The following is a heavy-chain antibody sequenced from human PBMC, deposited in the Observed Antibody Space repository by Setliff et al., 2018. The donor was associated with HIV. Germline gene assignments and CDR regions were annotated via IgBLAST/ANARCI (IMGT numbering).Heavy chain of an antibody. Sequence: ASVKVSCKASGYTFTSYGISWVRQAPGQGLEWMGLISAYNGNTNYAQNLQGRVTMTTDTSTSTADMEMRSLRSDDTAVYFCARVPYRSAWFSGGHDAFDIWGQGTMVTVSS. D-gene: IGHD6-19*01. V-gene: IGHV1-18*01. CDR1: GYTFTSYG. CDR2: ISAYNGNT. J-gene: IGHJ3*02. CDR3: ARVPYRSAWFSGGHDAFDI.